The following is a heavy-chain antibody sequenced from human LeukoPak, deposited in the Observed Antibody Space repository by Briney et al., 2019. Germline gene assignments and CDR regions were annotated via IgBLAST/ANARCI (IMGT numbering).Heavy chain of an antibody. CDR3: ARPRYYYDSSGYYPYYFDY. CDR2: ISAYNGNT. Sequence: ASVKVSCKASGYTFTSYGTSWVRQAPGQGLEWMGWISAYNGNTNYAQKLQGRVTMTTDTSTSTAYMELRSLRSDDTAVYYCARPRYYYDSSGYYPYYFDYWGQGTLVTVSS. J-gene: IGHJ4*02. D-gene: IGHD3-22*01. CDR1: GYTFTSYG. V-gene: IGHV1-18*01.